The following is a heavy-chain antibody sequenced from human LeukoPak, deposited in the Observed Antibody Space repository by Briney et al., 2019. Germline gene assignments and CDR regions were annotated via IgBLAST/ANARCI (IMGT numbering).Heavy chain of an antibody. CDR1: GGSISSYY. CDR3: ATTTSILAFDI. Sequence: PSETLSLTCTVSGGSISSYYWSWIRQPPGKGLEWIGYIYYSGSTNHNPSLKSRVTMSVDTSKNHFSLKLSSVTAADTAVYYCATTTSILAFDIWGQGTVVTVSS. CDR2: IYYSGST. J-gene: IGHJ3*02. D-gene: IGHD3-3*01. V-gene: IGHV4-59*12.